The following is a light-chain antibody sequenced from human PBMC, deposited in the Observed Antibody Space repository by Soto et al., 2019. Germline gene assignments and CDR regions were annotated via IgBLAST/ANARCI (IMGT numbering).Light chain of an antibody. V-gene: IGKV1-39*01. CDR3: QQSYSTPLT. J-gene: IGKJ4*01. Sequence: DIQMTQSPSSLSASVGDRLTITCRASQSVDIYLNWYQQNPWKAPKALSYGPSSLKSVVPARFSGSGSGTDFTLPLTSLQPEDFATYYCQQSYSTPLTFGGGEKVDFK. CDR2: GPS. CDR1: QSVDIY.